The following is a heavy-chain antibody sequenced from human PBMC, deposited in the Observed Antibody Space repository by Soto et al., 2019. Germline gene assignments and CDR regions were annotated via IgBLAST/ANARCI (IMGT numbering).Heavy chain of an antibody. Sequence: GESLKISCKGSGYSFTSYWIVRVLQMPGKGLEWMGIIYPGDSDTRYSPSFQGQVTISADKSISTAYLQWSSLKASDTAMYYCARHFYSGYADNWFDPWGQGTLVTVSS. D-gene: IGHD5-12*01. V-gene: IGHV5-51*01. J-gene: IGHJ5*02. CDR3: ARHFYSGYADNWFDP. CDR1: GYSFTSYW. CDR2: IYPGDSDT.